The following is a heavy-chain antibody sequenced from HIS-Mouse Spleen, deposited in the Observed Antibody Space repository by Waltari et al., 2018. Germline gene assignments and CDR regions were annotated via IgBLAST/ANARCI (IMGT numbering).Heavy chain of an antibody. CDR2: ISYDGSNK. Sequence: QVQLVESGGGVVQPGRSLRLSCAASGCTCSSYGMHWVRQAPGKGLEWVAVISYDGSNKYYADSVKGRFTISRDNSKNTLYLQMNSLRAEDTAVYYCAKDKHHAFDYWGQGTLVTVSS. CDR1: GCTCSSYG. V-gene: IGHV3-30*18. CDR3: AKDKHHAFDY. J-gene: IGHJ4*02.